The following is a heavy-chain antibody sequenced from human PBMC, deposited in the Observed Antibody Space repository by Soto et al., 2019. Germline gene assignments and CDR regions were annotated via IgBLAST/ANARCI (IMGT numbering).Heavy chain of an antibody. Sequence: QVQLVQSGAEVKKPGSSVKVSCKASGGTFSSYAISWVRQAPRQGLEWMGGIIPIFGTANYAQKFQGRVTITADESTSTAYMELSSLRSEDTAVYYSAGASYYYDSSGYSPNYYGMDVWGQGTTVTVSS. CDR3: AGASYYYDSSGYSPNYYGMDV. CDR2: IIPIFGTA. CDR1: GGTFSSYA. V-gene: IGHV1-69*01. J-gene: IGHJ6*02. D-gene: IGHD3-22*01.